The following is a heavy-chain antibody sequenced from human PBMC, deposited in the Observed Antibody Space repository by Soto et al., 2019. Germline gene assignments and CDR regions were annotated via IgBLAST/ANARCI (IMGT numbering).Heavy chain of an antibody. V-gene: IGHV3-13*01. CDR3: ARAMDV. CDR1: GFTLISTA. Sequence: EVQLVESGGGLVQPGGSLGLSCQAPGFTLISTAIPWARQATGKGLEWVSAIGTAGDTYYPGSVKGRFTISRENAKNSLYLQMNSLRAEDTAVYYCARAMDVWGQGTTVTVSS. CDR2: IGTAGDT. J-gene: IGHJ6*02.